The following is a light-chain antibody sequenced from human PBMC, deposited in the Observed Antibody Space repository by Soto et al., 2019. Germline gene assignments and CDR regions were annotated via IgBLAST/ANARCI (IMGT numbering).Light chain of an antibody. Sequence: QSALTQPASVSGSPGQSITISCTGTSSDVGGYNYVSWYQQHPGKAPQLMIYDVSSRPSGVSHRFSGSKSGTTASLTISGLQAEDEAYYFCSSYTAITTTSVFGGGTKLTVL. J-gene: IGLJ2*01. CDR1: SSDVGGYNY. CDR2: DVS. CDR3: SSYTAITTTSV. V-gene: IGLV2-14*03.